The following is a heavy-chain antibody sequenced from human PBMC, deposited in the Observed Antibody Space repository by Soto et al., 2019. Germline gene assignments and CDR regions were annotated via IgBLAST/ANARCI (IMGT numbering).Heavy chain of an antibody. CDR2: IYSGGST. CDR3: ARNYYDSSGYYGPHYYGMDV. J-gene: IGHJ6*02. D-gene: IGHD3-22*01. Sequence: EVPLVESGGGLVQPGGSLRLSCAASGFTVSSNYMSWVRQAPGKGLEWVSVIYSGGSTYYADSVKGRFTISRHNSKNTLYLQMNSLRAEDTAVYYCARNYYDSSGYYGPHYYGMDVWGQGTTVTVSS. CDR1: GFTVSSNY. V-gene: IGHV3-53*04.